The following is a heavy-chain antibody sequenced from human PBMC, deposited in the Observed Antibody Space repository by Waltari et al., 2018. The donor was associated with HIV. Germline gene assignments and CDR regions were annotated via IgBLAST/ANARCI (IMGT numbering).Heavy chain of an antibody. CDR3: ARDGGEY. CDR2: IKEDGSKK. J-gene: IGHJ4*02. V-gene: IGHV3-7*01. CDR1: GFDFRRYW. D-gene: IGHD3-10*01. Sequence: DVQLVESGGGVVRPGGSLRLSCVGSGFDFRRYWMTWVGRTPGKGLAWVVKIKEDGSKKYYEESVKGRFTITRDNAENTVWLEMRNLRVDDAGLYYCARDGGEYWGQGTLLTVSS.